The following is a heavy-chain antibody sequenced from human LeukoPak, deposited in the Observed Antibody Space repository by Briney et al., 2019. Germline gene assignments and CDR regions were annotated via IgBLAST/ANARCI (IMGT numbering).Heavy chain of an antibody. CDR2: INHSGST. Sequence: PETLSLTCAVYGGSFSGYYWSWIRQPPGKGLEWIGEINHSGSTNYNPSLKSRVTISVDTSKNQFSLKLSSVTAADTAVYYCARGKARQQLVDYKSDYWGQGTLVTVSS. D-gene: IGHD6-13*01. V-gene: IGHV4-34*01. CDR3: ARGKARQQLVDYKSDY. CDR1: GGSFSGYY. J-gene: IGHJ4*02.